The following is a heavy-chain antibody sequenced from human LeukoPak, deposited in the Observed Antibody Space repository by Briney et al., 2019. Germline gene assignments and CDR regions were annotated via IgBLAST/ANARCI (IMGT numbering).Heavy chain of an antibody. CDR1: GGSFIGYH. CDR3: ARPSHYGSGSYFDY. J-gene: IGHJ4*02. D-gene: IGHD3-10*01. V-gene: IGHV4-34*01. Sequence: SETLSLTCGVYGGSFIGYHWTWIRQVPGKGLEWIGEIYHTGNNYNPSLKSRVTISVDTSKNQFSLKLSSVTAADTAVYYCARPSHYGSGSYFDYWGQGTLVTVSS. CDR2: IYHTGN.